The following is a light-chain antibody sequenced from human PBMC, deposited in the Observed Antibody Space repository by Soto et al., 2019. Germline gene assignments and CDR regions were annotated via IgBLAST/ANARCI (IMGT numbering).Light chain of an antibody. V-gene: IGLV2-23*01. CDR1: SSDVGSYNL. CDR3: XSYAGSSTYV. J-gene: IGLJ1*01. CDR2: EGS. Sequence: QSALTQPASVSGSPGQSITISCTGTSSDVGSYNLVSWYQQHPGKAPKLMIYEGSKRPSGVSNRFSGSKSGNTASLTISGLQAEDEADYYXXSYAGSSTYVFGTGTKLTVL.